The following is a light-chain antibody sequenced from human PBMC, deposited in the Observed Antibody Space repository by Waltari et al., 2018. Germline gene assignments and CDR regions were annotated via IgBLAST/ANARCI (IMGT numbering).Light chain of an antibody. J-gene: IGKJ1*01. CDR1: QDVKNY. Sequence: VIWVTQSPSLLYASTGETVTITCRTSQDVKNYFAWYQQKPGKAPKLLIYTATFLQTGVPSRFSGSGSGTDFTLTISSLQSEDFATYFCQQNYAFPRTFGQGTKVEVK. CDR3: QQNYAFPRT. V-gene: IGKV1D-8*01. CDR2: TAT.